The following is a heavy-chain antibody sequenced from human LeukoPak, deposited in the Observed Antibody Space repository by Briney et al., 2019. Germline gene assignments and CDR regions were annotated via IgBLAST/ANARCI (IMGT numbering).Heavy chain of an antibody. CDR3: AREQDLGYFDY. V-gene: IGHV3-30*19. Sequence: GGSLRLSCAASGFTFRTFGMHWVRQAPGKGLEWVAVISYDGSNKYYADSVKGRFTISRDNSKNTLYLQMNSLRAEDTAVYYCAREQDLGYFDYWGQGTLVTVSS. CDR2: ISYDGSNK. CDR1: GFTFRTFG. J-gene: IGHJ4*02. D-gene: IGHD3-16*01.